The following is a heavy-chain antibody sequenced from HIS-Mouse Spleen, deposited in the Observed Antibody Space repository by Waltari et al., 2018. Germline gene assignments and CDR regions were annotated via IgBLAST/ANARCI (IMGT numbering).Heavy chain of an antibody. Sequence: QVQLVQSGAEVKKPGASVKVSCKASGYTFTGYYMHWVRQAPGQVLEWMGWINPNSGGTNYAQKFQGRVTMTRDTSISTAYMELSRLRSDDTAVYYCARVGYSGSYYYGMDVWGQGTTVTVSS. CDR1: GYTFTGYY. CDR2: INPNSGGT. V-gene: IGHV1-2*02. D-gene: IGHD1-26*01. J-gene: IGHJ6*02. CDR3: ARVGYSGSYYYGMDV.